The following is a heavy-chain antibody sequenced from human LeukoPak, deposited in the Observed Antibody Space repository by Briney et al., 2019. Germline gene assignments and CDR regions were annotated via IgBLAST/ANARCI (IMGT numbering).Heavy chain of an antibody. D-gene: IGHD6-13*01. CDR2: IIPIFGTA. CDR3: ARADPYSSSWATSGYYYMDV. J-gene: IGHJ6*03. Sequence: SVKVSCKASGGTFSSYAISWVRQAPGQGLEWMGGIIPIFGTANYAQKFQGRVTITTDESTSTAYMELSSLRSEDTAVYYCARADPYSSSWATSGYYYMDVWGKGTTVTVSS. V-gene: IGHV1-69*05. CDR1: GGTFSSYA.